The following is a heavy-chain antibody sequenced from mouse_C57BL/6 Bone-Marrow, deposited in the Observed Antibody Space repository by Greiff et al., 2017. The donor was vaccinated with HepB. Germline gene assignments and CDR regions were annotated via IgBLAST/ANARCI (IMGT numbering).Heavy chain of an antibody. CDR3: ARFTTVVAPFDY. Sequence: EVKLMESGPGLVKPSQSLSLTCSVTGYSITSGYYWNWIRQFPGNKLEWMGYISYDGSNNYNPSLKNRISITRDTSKNQFFLKLNSVTTEDTATYYCARFTTVVAPFDYWGQGTTLTVSS. CDR1: GYSITSGYY. J-gene: IGHJ2*01. CDR2: ISYDGSN. D-gene: IGHD1-1*01. V-gene: IGHV3-6*01.